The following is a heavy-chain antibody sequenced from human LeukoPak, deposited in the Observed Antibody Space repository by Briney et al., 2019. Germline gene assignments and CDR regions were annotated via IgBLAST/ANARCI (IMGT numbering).Heavy chain of an antibody. CDR1: GYKFTNYW. V-gene: IGHV5-51*01. D-gene: IGHD4-17*01. CDR3: ARQRSYGDFPDAFDI. CDR2: IYPRDSDT. J-gene: IGHJ3*02. Sequence: GESLKISCKGSGYKFTNYWIAWVRQMPGQGLEWLGIIYPRDSDTRYSPSFQGQVSISVDTSIDTAYLQWSSVKASDTAMYYCARQRSYGDFPDAFDIWGQGTMVTVSS.